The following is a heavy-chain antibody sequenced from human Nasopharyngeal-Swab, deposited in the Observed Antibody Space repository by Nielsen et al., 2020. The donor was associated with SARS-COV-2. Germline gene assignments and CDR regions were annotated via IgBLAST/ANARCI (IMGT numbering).Heavy chain of an antibody. CDR1: GGTFSSYA. CDR3: AREEPALVGATFDY. V-gene: IGHV1-69*10. D-gene: IGHD1-26*01. Sequence: SVKVSCKASGGTFSSYAISWVRQAPGQGLEWMGGIIPILGIANYAQKFQGRVTITADKSTSTAYMELSSLRSEDTAVYYCAREEPALVGATFDYWGQGTLVTVSS. CDR2: IIPILGIA. J-gene: IGHJ4*02.